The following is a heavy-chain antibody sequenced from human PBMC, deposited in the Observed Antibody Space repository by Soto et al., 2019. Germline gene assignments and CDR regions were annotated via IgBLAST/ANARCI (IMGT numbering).Heavy chain of an antibody. D-gene: IGHD2-2*01. CDR1: GGSISSGDYY. CDR2: IYYSGST. Sequence: PSETLSLTCTVSGGSISSGDYYWSWIRQPPGKGLEWIGYIYYSGSTYYTPSLKSRVTISVDPSKNQFSLKLSSVTAADTAVYYWARGKDIVVVPAAMPRGISRWFDPCGEGTLGTVCS. V-gene: IGHV4-30-4*01. CDR3: ARGKDIVVVPAAMPRGISRWFDP. J-gene: IGHJ5*02.